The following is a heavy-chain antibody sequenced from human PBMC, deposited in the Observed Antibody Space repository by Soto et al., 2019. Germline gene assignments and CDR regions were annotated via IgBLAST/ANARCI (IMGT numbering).Heavy chain of an antibody. CDR2: ISGSGVNT. Sequence: GGSLRLSCAASGFTFSNFAMSWVRQAPGKGLEWVSSISGSGVNTYYTNSVKGRFTISRDNSKDTLFLQMNNLRAEDTAVYYCAKDYFSSGYYYGFDYWGQGTLVTVSS. V-gene: IGHV3-23*01. CDR3: AKDYFSSGYYYGFDY. CDR1: GFTFSNFA. J-gene: IGHJ4*02. D-gene: IGHD3-22*01.